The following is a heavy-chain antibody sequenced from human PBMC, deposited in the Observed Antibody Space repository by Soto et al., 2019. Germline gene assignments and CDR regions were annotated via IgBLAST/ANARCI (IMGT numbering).Heavy chain of an antibody. Sequence: QVQLQESGPGLVKPSETLSLTCSVSGASMNTYFWSWIRQPAGKGLEWIGRVYTSGTTNYNPSLKSRVTTSVDTSKKQVSLKLISLPAADTGLYYCARDEPDTGEGFDIWGQGTMVTVSS. CDR3: ARDEPDTGEGFDI. CDR1: GASMNTYF. J-gene: IGHJ3*02. D-gene: IGHD3-10*01. V-gene: IGHV4-4*07. CDR2: VYTSGTT.